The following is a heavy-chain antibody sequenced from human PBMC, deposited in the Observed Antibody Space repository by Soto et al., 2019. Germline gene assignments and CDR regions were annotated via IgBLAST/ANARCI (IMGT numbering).Heavy chain of an antibody. CDR1: GGSVSSGSYY. CDR3: ASQRGDAYFDY. CDR2: IYYSGST. V-gene: IGHV4-61*01. D-gene: IGHD2-21*02. J-gene: IGHJ4*02. Sequence: PSETLSLTCTVAGGSVSSGSYYWSWIRQPPGKGLEWIGYIYYSGSTNYNPSLKSRVTISVDTSKNQFSLKLSSVTAADTAVYYCASQRGDAYFDYWGQGTLVTVSS.